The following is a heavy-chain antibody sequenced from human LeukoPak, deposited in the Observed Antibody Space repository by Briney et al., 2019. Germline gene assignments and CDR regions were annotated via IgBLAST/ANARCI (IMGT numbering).Heavy chain of an antibody. CDR3: ARVELPAYCGGDCYSSPYGMDV. Sequence: SVKVSCKASGGTFISYAISWVRQAPGQGLEWMGGIIPIFGTANYAQKFQGRVTITADESTSTAYMELSSLRSEDTAVYYCARVELPAYCGGDCYSSPYGMDVWGQGTTVTVSS. D-gene: IGHD2-21*02. V-gene: IGHV1-69*01. J-gene: IGHJ6*02. CDR2: IIPIFGTA. CDR1: GGTFISYA.